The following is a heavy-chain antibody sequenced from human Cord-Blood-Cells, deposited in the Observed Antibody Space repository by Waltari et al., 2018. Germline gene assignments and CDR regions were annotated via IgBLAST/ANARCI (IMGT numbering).Heavy chain of an antibody. D-gene: IGHD2-2*01. Sequence: EVQLVESGGGLVQPGGSLRLSCAASGFTFSSYSMNWVRQAPGTGLEWVSYISSSRSTIYYADYVKGRVTISRDNAKNSLYLQMNSLRAEDTAVYYCARKYCSSTSCYDAFDIWGQGTMVTVSS. V-gene: IGHV3-48*01. J-gene: IGHJ3*02. CDR3: ARKYCSSTSCYDAFDI. CDR2: ISSSRSTI. CDR1: GFTFSSYS.